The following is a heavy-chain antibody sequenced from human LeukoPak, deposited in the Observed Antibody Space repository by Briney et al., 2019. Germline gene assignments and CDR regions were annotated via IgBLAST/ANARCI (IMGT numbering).Heavy chain of an antibody. J-gene: IGHJ6*03. CDR3: ARTLTIFGVVAPYYYYYMDV. D-gene: IGHD3-3*01. CDR1: GGSISSYY. V-gene: IGHV4-59*01. CDR2: IYYSGST. Sequence: PSETLSLTCTVSGGSISSYYWSWIRQPPGKGLEWIGYIYYSGSTNYNPSLKSRVTISVDTSKNQFSLKLSSVTAADTAVCYCARTLTIFGVVAPYYYYYMDVWGKGTTVTVSS.